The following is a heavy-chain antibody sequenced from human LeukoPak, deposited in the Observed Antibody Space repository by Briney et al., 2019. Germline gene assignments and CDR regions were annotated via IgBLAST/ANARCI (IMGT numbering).Heavy chain of an antibody. CDR2: INSDGSST. CDR3: AKDPRGIGWFDP. D-gene: IGHD3-16*01. CDR1: GFTFSSYW. V-gene: IGHV3-74*01. J-gene: IGHJ5*02. Sequence: GGSLRLSCAASGFTFSSYWMHWVRQAPGKGLVWASRINSDGSSTAYADSVKGRFTISRDNSKNTLYLQMNSLRAEDTAVYYCAKDPRGIGWFDPWGQGTLVTVSS.